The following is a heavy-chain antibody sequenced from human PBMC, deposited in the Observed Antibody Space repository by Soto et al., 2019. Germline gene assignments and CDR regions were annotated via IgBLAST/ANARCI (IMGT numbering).Heavy chain of an antibody. D-gene: IGHD5-12*01. J-gene: IGHJ6*02. CDR2: ISSSSSTI. CDR1: GFTFSSYS. CDR3: ARVSVATYYYYGMDV. V-gene: IGHV3-48*02. Sequence: GGSLRLSWAASGFTFSSYSMSWVRQAPGKGLEWVSYISSSSSTIYYADSVKGRFTISRDNAKNSLYLQMNSLRDEDTAVYYCARVSVATYYYYGMDVWGQGTTVTVSS.